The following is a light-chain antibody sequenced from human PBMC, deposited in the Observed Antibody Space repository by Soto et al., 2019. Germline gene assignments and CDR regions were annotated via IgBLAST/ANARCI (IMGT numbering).Light chain of an antibody. CDR1: SSAFGGYNS. CDR3: SSYSGSTNLV. Sequence: QSALTQPPSASGSPGQSVTISCTGTSSAFGGYNSVSWYQHHPGKAPKLMLYEVTKRPSGVPDRLSGSKSGNTASLPVSGLQAEDEADYYCSSYSGSTNLVFGGGTKLTVL. CDR2: EVT. V-gene: IGLV2-8*01. J-gene: IGLJ3*02.